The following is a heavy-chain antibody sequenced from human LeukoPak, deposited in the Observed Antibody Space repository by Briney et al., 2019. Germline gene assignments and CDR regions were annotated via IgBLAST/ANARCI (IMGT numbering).Heavy chain of an antibody. V-gene: IGHV4-34*01. CDR3: ARGQYCSTTTCYSARRYFDF. J-gene: IGHJ4*02. Sequence: PSETLSLTCTVSSGSINSYYWGWVRQPPGKGLEWIAEINDSGSTNSNSSLRSRVAISVDTSKNQFSLRLTSVTAADTAVYYCARGQYCSTTTCYSARRYFDFWGQGTLVTVSS. CDR1: SGSINSYY. CDR2: INDSGST. D-gene: IGHD2-2*01.